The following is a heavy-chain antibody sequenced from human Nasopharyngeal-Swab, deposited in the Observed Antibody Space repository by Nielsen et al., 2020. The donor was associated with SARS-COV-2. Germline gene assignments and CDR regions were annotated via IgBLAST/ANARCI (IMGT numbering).Heavy chain of an antibody. CDR2: ISWNSGSI. Sequence: LSLTCAASGFTFDDYAMHWVRQAPGKGLEWVSGISWNSGSIGYADSVKGRFTISRDNAKNSLYLQMNSLRAEDTALYYCAKGWGYCSSTSCYTRGYFDYWGQGTLVTVSS. D-gene: IGHD2-2*02. J-gene: IGHJ4*02. CDR1: GFTFDDYA. V-gene: IGHV3-9*01. CDR3: AKGWGYCSSTSCYTRGYFDY.